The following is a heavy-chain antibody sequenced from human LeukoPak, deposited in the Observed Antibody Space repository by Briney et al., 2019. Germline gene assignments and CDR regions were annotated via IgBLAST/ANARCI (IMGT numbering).Heavy chain of an antibody. Sequence: GGSLRLSCAASGFTFSRYAMNWVRQAPGKGLEWVSTISGSDGSTYYADSVKGRFTISRDNSKNTLYLQMNSLRAEDTAVYYCARVAWGYFDYWGQGTLVTVSS. CDR1: GFTFSRYA. D-gene: IGHD1-26*01. V-gene: IGHV3-23*01. J-gene: IGHJ4*02. CDR3: ARVAWGYFDY. CDR2: ISGSDGST.